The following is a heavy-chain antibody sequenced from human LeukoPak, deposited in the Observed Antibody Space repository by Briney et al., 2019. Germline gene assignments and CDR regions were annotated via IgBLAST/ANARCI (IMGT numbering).Heavy chain of an antibody. CDR1: GFTFSSYG. Sequence: PGGSLRLSCAASGFTFSSYGMHWVRQAPGKGLERAAVIWYDASNKYYADSVKGRFTISRDNSKNTLYLQMNSLRAEDTAVYYCARDRLTYYYDSSGGQAFDIWGQGTMVTVSS. J-gene: IGHJ3*02. V-gene: IGHV3-33*01. D-gene: IGHD3-22*01. CDR3: ARDRLTYYYDSSGGQAFDI. CDR2: IWYDASNK.